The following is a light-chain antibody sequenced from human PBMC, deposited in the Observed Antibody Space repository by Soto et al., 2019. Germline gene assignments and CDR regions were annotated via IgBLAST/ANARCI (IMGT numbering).Light chain of an antibody. CDR1: QSINSY. CDR3: QQSYSTPIA. V-gene: IGKV1-39*01. J-gene: IGKJ5*01. CDR2: AAS. Sequence: DIQMTQSPSSLSASVGDRVTIPCRSSQSINSYLNWYQQEPGKAPKFLIYAASSLQSGVPSRFSGSGSGTDFTLTISSLQPEDFATYYCQQSYSTPIAFGQGTRLEIK.